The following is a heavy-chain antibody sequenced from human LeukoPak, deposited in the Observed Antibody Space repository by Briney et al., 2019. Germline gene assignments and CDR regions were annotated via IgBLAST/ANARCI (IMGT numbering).Heavy chain of an antibody. CDR3: ARRRVLGHDAFDI. D-gene: IGHD6-6*01. CDR2: ISSSSSYI. J-gene: IGHJ3*02. CDR1: GFTFSSYS. V-gene: IGHV3-21*01. Sequence: GGSLRLSCAASGFTFSSYSMNWVRQAPGKGLEWVSSISSSSSYIYYADSVKGRFTISRDNAKNSLYLQMNSLRAEDTAVYYCARRRVLGHDAFDIWCQGTMVTVSS.